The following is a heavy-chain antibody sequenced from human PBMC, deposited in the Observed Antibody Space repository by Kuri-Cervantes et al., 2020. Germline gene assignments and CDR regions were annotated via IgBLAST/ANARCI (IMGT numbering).Heavy chain of an antibody. V-gene: IGHV3-9*01. CDR2: ISWNSGSI. D-gene: IGHD5-24*01. CDR3: ARDPQDGYKRAYDY. CDR1: GFTFDDYG. Sequence: GGSLRLSCAASGFTFDDYGMHWVRQAPGKGLEWVSGISWNSGSIGYAGSVKGRFTISRDNAKNTLYLQMNSLRAEDTAVYYCARDPQDGYKRAYDYWGQGTLVTVSS. J-gene: IGHJ4*02.